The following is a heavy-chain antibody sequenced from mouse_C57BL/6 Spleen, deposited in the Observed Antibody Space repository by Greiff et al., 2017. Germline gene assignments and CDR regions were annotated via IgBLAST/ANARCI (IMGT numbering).Heavy chain of an antibody. J-gene: IGHJ1*03. D-gene: IGHD3-3*01. V-gene: IGHV1-72*01. CDR1: GYTFTSYW. CDR2: IDPNSGGT. Sequence: QVQLQQSGAELVKPGASVKLSCKASGYTFTSYWMHWVKQRPGRGLEWIGRIDPNSGGTKYNEKFKSKATLTVDKPSSTAYMQLSSLTSEDSAVYYWARSGTYWYFDVWGTGTTVTVSS. CDR3: ARSGTYWYFDV.